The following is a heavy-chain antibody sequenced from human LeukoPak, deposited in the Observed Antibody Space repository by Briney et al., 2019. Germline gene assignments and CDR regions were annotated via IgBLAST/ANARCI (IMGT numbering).Heavy chain of an antibody. V-gene: IGHV3-30*04. CDR1: GFTFSSYA. Sequence: GGSLRLSCAASGFTFSSYAMHWVRQAPGKGLEWVAVISYDGSNKYYADSVKGRFTISRGNSKNTLYLQMNSLRAEDTAVYYCARLRMTTDDYYYYGMDVWGQGTTVTVSS. D-gene: IGHD4-17*01. J-gene: IGHJ6*02. CDR3: ARLRMTTDDYYYYGMDV. CDR2: ISYDGSNK.